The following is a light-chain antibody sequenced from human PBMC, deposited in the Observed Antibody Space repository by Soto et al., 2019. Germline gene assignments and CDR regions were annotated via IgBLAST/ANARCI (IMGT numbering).Light chain of an antibody. CDR3: QQYSALPLT. CDR2: GAS. V-gene: IGKV3-15*01. CDR1: QSVRSN. Sequence: EIVMTQSPAILSVSPGERATLFCRASQSVRSNFLAWYQHKPGQAPRLLIHGASTRATGVPARFSGSASETEFTLTISRLQFEDFAGYYWQQYSALPLTFGGGTKVEIK. J-gene: IGKJ4*01.